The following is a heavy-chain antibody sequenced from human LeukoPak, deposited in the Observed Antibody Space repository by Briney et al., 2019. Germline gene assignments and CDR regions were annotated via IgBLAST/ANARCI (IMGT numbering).Heavy chain of an antibody. D-gene: IGHD3-22*01. J-gene: IGHJ4*02. CDR2: ISGSGGST. Sequence: PGGSLRLSCAASGFTFSSYAMSWVRQAPGKGLEWASAISGSGGSTYYADSVKGRFTISRDNSKNTLYLQMHSLRAEDTAVYYCAKDGYNYDSSGENFDYWGQRTLVTVSS. V-gene: IGHV3-23*01. CDR3: AKDGYNYDSSGENFDY. CDR1: GFTFSSYA.